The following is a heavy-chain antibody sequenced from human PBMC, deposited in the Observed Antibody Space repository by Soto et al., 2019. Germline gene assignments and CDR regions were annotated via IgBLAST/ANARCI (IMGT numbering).Heavy chain of an antibody. CDR1: GGSFSGYY. CDR3: ARVGPYYDFWSGRASRSKTSERRYNWFDP. V-gene: IGHV4-34*01. Sequence: SETLSLTCAVYGGSFSGYYWSWIRQPPGKGLEWIGEINHSGSANYNPSLKSRVTISVDTSKNQFSLKLSSVTAADTAVYYCARVGPYYDFWSGRASRSKTSERRYNWFDPWGQGTLVTSPQ. CDR2: INHSGSA. D-gene: IGHD3-3*01. J-gene: IGHJ5*02.